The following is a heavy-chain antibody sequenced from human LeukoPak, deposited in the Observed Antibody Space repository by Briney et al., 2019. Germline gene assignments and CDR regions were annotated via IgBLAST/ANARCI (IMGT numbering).Heavy chain of an antibody. D-gene: IGHD3-22*01. V-gene: IGHV4-39*01. Sequence: PSETLSLTCTVSGDSLSSSSYYWGWIRQPPGKGLEWIGTIYYSGSTYYNPSLKSRVTTSVDTSKNQFSLKLSSVTVADTAVYYCARHETGYYYSSGYSPWHFDYWGQGTLVTVSS. CDR3: ARHETGYYYSSGYSPWHFDY. J-gene: IGHJ4*02. CDR2: IYYSGST. CDR1: GDSLSSSSYY.